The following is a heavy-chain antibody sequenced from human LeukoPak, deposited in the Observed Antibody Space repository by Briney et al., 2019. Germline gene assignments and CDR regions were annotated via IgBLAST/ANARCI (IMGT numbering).Heavy chain of an antibody. J-gene: IGHJ4*02. D-gene: IGHD6-19*01. Sequence: GGSLRLSCAASGFTFSSYSMNWVRQAPGKGLEWVSSISSSSSYIYYADSVKGRFTISRDNAKNSLYLQMNSLRAEDTAVYHCASFSIAVAGIDYWGQGTLVTVSS. CDR2: ISSSSSYI. CDR1: GFTFSSYS. V-gene: IGHV3-21*01. CDR3: ASFSIAVAGIDY.